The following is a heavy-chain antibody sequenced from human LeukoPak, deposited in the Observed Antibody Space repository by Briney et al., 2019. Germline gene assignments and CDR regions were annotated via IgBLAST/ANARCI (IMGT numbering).Heavy chain of an antibody. CDR1: GYTFTSYG. J-gene: IGHJ6*02. V-gene: IGHV1-18*01. CDR2: ISAYNGNT. Sequence: ASVKVSCKASGYTFTSYGISWVRQAPGQGLEWMGWISAYNGNTNYAQKLQGRVTMTTDTSTSTAYMELRSLRSDDTAVYYCARDAVVVVAATQDYYCYGMDVWGQGTTVTVSS. CDR3: ARDAVVVVAATQDYYCYGMDV. D-gene: IGHD2-15*01.